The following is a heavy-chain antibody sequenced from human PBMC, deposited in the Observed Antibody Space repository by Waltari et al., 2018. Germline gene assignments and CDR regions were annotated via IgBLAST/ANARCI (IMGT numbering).Heavy chain of an antibody. J-gene: IGHJ4*02. Sequence: EVQLVESGGGLIQPGGSLGLSCAVSGFPVSSTYMSWVRQAPGKGLEWVSVTYSGGSTYYADSVKGRFTLSRDNSKNTLYLQMNSLRAEDTAVYYCARDTFRGGFDYWGQGTLVTVSS. CDR3: ARDTFRGGFDY. D-gene: IGHD3-16*01. CDR1: GFPVSSTY. V-gene: IGHV3-53*01. CDR2: TYSGGST.